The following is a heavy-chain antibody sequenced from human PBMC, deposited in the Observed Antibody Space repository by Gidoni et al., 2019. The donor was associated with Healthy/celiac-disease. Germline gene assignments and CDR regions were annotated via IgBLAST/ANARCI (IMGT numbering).Heavy chain of an antibody. D-gene: IGHD3-10*01. CDR1: GFTFSSYA. CDR3: AKRAMVRGVPTLYYFDY. Sequence: EVQLFESGGGLVQPGGSLRLSCAASGFTFSSYAMSWVRQAPGKGLEWVSAISGSGGSTYYADSVKGRFTISRDNSKNTLYLQMNSLRAEDTAVYYCAKRAMVRGVPTLYYFDYWGQGTLVTVSS. V-gene: IGHV3-23*01. CDR2: ISGSGGST. J-gene: IGHJ4*02.